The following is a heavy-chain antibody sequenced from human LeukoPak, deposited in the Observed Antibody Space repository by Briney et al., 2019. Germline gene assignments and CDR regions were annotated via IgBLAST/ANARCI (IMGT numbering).Heavy chain of an antibody. J-gene: IGHJ6*02. CDR3: ALWHPMTTDYYYYYTMDV. CDR2: ITSSSSYI. V-gene: IGHV3-21*01. D-gene: IGHD4-11*01. CDR1: GFTFSSYS. Sequence: PGGSLRLSCAASGFTFSSYSMNWVRQAPGKGLEWVSSITSSSSYIYYADSVKGRFTISRDNAKNSLYLQMNSLRAEDTAVYYCALWHPMTTDYYYYYTMDVWGQGTTVTVSS.